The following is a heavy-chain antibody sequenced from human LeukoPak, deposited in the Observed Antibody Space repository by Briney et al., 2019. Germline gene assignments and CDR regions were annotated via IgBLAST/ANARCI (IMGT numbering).Heavy chain of an antibody. CDR2: IYYSGST. CDR3: ARGYDSSGTLDY. CDR1: GGSVSRSPYY. D-gene: IGHD3-22*01. V-gene: IGHV4-61*01. J-gene: IGHJ4*02. Sequence: SETLSLTCTVSGGSVSRSPYYWGWIRQPPGKGLEWIGNIYYSGSTNYNPSLKSRVTISVDTSKNQFSLKLSSVTAADTAVYYCARGYDSSGTLDYWGQGTLVTVSS.